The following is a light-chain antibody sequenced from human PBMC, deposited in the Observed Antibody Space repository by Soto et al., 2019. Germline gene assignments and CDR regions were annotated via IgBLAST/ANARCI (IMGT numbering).Light chain of an antibody. V-gene: IGKV1-39*01. CDR2: AAT. Sequence: DIQMTQSPSSLSASVGDSVTITCRTSQHVDRYLSWYQQKPGKPPKLLISAATNLADGVPSRFGGSGSGTDFTLSVSSLQPEDFATYYCQQSYSLPVWTFGQGTRLEIK. CDR3: QQSYSLPVWT. J-gene: IGKJ5*01. CDR1: QHVDRY.